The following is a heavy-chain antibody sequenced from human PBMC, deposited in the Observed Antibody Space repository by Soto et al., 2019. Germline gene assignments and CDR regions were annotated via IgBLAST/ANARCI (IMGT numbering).Heavy chain of an antibody. CDR1: GGSISSGGYS. CDR2: IYHSGST. Sequence: QLQLQESGSGLVKPSQTLSLTCAVSGGSISSGGYSWSWIRQPPGKGLEWIGYIYHSGSTYYNPSLKSRVTISVDRSKNQFSLKLSSVTAADTAVYYCARSLGVAYCGGDCYPRSPDWYFDLWGRGTLVTVSS. V-gene: IGHV4-30-2*01. J-gene: IGHJ2*01. D-gene: IGHD2-21*02. CDR3: ARSLGVAYCGGDCYPRSPDWYFDL.